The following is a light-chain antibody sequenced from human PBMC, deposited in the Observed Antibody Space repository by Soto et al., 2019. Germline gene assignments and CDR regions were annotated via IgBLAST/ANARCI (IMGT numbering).Light chain of an antibody. CDR1: SSDVGGYNY. CDR3: SSYTSSSTDWV. V-gene: IGLV2-14*01. J-gene: IGLJ3*02. CDR2: DVS. Sequence: QSALTQPASVSGSPGQSITISCTGTSSDVGGYNYVSWYQQHPGKAPKLMIYDVSNRPSGVSNRFSGSKSGNTASLTISGLQAEDEADYYCSSYTSSSTDWVFGGGIKVTVL.